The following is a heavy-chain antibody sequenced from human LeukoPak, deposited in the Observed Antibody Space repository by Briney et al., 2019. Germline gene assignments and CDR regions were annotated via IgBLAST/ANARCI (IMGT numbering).Heavy chain of an antibody. V-gene: IGHV5-51*01. CDR1: GCPFSTYS. CDR3: ARVDRADCGRPRCSSGSGALDI. CDR2: IFTSDSDT. D-gene: IGHD2-21*01. J-gene: IGHJ3*02. Sequence: GGPLQISCQASGCPFSTYSIGWLRQLPGQGLEWMANIFTSDSDTRYSPSFQGQVTISADKSVSTVHLKCHRLKATGNALYYCARVDRADCGRPRCSSGSGALDIWGQGTMVTVSS.